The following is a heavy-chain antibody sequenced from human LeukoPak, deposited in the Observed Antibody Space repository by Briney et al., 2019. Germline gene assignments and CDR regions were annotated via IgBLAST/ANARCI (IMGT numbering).Heavy chain of an antibody. D-gene: IGHD4-11*01. Sequence: SETLSLPCAVSGYPISSGYYWGWIRQPPGKGPGWVGTVFHTGSSYYIPSLKSRVTISVDTSKNQLSLEVSSVTAADTAIYYCARGISTTGHDYWGPGTLVTVSS. V-gene: IGHV4-38-2*01. CDR1: GYPISSGYY. J-gene: IGHJ4*02. CDR2: VFHTGSS. CDR3: ARGISTTGHDY.